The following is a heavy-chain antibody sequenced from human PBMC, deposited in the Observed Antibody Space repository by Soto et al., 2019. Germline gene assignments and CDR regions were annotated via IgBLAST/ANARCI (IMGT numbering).Heavy chain of an antibody. CDR1: GYTFTSYG. J-gene: IGHJ5*02. CDR2: ISAYNGNT. D-gene: IGHD6-13*01. CDR3: ARPSSSWSNWFDP. V-gene: IGHV1-18*01. Sequence: ASVTVSCQASGYTFTSYGISWVRQAPGQGLEWMGWISAYNGNTNYAQKLQGRVTMTTDTSTSTAYMELRSLRSDDTAVYYCARPSSSWSNWFDPWGQGTLVTVSS.